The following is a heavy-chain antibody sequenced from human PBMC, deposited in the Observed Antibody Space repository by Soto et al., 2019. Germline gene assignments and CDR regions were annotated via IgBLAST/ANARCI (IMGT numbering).Heavy chain of an antibody. CDR1: GYIFTNYA. D-gene: IGHD5-12*01. V-gene: IGHV1-3*01. CDR3: ARRAYGGYDFDY. Sequence: GASVKVSCKASGYIFTNYALHWVRQAPGQRLEWMGWINPDNGNTKYSQKFQGRVTITRDTSATTAYMELASLRSEDTAVYYCARRAYGGYDFDYWGQGTLVTVSS. J-gene: IGHJ4*02. CDR2: INPDNGNT.